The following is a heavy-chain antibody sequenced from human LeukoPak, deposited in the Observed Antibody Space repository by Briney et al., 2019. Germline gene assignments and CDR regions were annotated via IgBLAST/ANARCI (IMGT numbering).Heavy chain of an antibody. CDR2: ISSSSSTI. D-gene: IGHD2-15*01. CDR1: GITVSTNY. Sequence: GGSLKLSCAASGITVSTNYMSWVRQAPGKGLEWVSSISSSSSTIYYADSVKGRFTISRDNAKNSLYLQMNSLRAEDTAVYYCARDLGDYLDYWGQGTLVTVSS. J-gene: IGHJ4*02. CDR3: ARDLGDYLDY. V-gene: IGHV3-48*04.